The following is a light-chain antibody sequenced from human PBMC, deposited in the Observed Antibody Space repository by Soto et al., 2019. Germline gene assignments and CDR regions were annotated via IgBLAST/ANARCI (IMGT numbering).Light chain of an antibody. CDR3: SSYISSITNV. J-gene: IGLJ1*01. V-gene: IGLV2-14*01. Sequence: ALTQPASVSGSPGQSITISCTGTRSDVGGYNYVSWYQQHPGKAPKLIIYEVSYRPSGISNRFSGSKSGNTASLTISGLQAEDEADYYCSSYISSITNVFGTGTKVTVL. CDR2: EVS. CDR1: RSDVGGYNY.